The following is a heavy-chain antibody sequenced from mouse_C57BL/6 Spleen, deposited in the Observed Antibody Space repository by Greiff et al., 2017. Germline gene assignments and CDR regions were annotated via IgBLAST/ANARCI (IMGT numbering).Heavy chain of an antibody. CDR3: APYYDYDGGYFDV. V-gene: IGHV1-64*01. CDR1: GYTFTSYW. Sequence: QVQLKQPGAELVKPGASVKLSCKASGYTFTSYWMHWVKQRPGQGLEWIGMIHPTSGSTNYNEKFKSKATLTVDKSSSTAYMQLSSLTSEDSAVYDCAPYYDYDGGYFDVWGTGTTVTVSS. CDR2: IHPTSGST. D-gene: IGHD2-4*01. J-gene: IGHJ1*03.